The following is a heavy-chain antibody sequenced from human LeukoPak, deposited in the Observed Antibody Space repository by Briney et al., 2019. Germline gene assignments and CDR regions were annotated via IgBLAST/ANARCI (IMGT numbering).Heavy chain of an antibody. V-gene: IGHV4-39*07. CDR2: IYYSGST. J-gene: IGHJ2*01. CDR3: ARDGRRVTMVRGGTIWYFDL. CDR1: GGSISSYY. D-gene: IGHD3-10*01. Sequence: SETLSLTCTVSGGSISSYYWSWIRQPPGKGLEWIGSIYYSGSTYYNPSLKSRVTISVDTSKNQFSLKLSSVTAADTAVYYCARDGRRVTMVRGGTIWYFDLWGRGTLVTVSS.